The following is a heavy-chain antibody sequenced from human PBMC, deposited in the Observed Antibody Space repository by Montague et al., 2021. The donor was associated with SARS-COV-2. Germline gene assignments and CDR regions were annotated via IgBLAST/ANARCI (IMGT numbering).Heavy chain of an antibody. J-gene: IGHJ4*02. V-gene: IGHV4-39*01. CDR1: GGSISSSSYY. CDR3: ARHKRWRIAAAGRDFDY. Sequence: SETLSLTCTVSGGSISSSSYYWGWIRQPPGKGLEWIGSIYYSRSTYYNPSLKSRVTISVDTSKNQFSLKLSSVTAADTAVYYCARHKRWRIAAAGRDFDYWGQGTLVTVSS. D-gene: IGHD6-13*01. CDR2: IYYSRST.